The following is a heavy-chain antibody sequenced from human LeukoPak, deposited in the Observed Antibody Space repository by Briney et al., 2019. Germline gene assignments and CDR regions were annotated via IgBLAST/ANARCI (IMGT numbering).Heavy chain of an antibody. CDR2: IYHSGST. V-gene: IGHV4-38-2*01. CDR1: GYSISSGYY. Sequence: SETLSLTCAVSGYSISSGYYWGWIRQPPGKGLEWIGSIYHSGSTYYNPSLKSRVTISVDTSKNQFSLKLSSVTAADTAVYYCARLAPDSGSAWSWGQGTLVTVSS. CDR3: ARLAPDSGSAWS. J-gene: IGHJ5*02. D-gene: IGHD1-26*01.